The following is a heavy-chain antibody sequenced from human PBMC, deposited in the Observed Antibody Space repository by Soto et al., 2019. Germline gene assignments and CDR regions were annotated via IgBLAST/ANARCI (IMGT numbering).Heavy chain of an antibody. CDR2: ISYDGSNK. Sequence: QVQLVESGGGVVQPGRSLRLSCAASGFTFSSYGMHWVRQAPGKGLEWVAVISYDGSNKYYADSVKGRFTISRDNSKNTLYLQMSSLIAEDTAVYYCARGGPMVRGPRGYFEYWGQGTLVTVSS. V-gene: IGHV3-30*03. CDR3: ARGGPMVRGPRGYFEY. D-gene: IGHD3-10*01. CDR1: GFTFSSYG. J-gene: IGHJ4*02.